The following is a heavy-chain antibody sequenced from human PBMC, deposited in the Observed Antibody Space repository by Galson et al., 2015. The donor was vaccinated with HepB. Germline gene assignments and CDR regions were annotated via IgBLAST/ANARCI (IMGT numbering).Heavy chain of an antibody. CDR3: ARDPIGAGYYYYYGMDV. CDR2: IKQDGSEK. J-gene: IGHJ6*02. CDR1: GFTFSSYW. V-gene: IGHV3-7*03. Sequence: SLRLSCAASGFTFSSYWMSWVRQAPGKGLEWVANIKQDGSEKYYVDSVKGRFTISRDNAKNSLYLQMNSLRAEDTAVYYCARDPIGAGYYYYYGMDVWGQGTTVTVSS. D-gene: IGHD3-10*01.